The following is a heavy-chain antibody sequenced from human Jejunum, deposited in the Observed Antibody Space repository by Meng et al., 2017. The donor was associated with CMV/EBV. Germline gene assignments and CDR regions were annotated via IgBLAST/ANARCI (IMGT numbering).Heavy chain of an antibody. CDR3: ARDNVVHYYYGLDV. D-gene: IGHD2-21*01. V-gene: IGHV4-59*01. CDR1: GGSITNYS. Sequence: VSGGSITNYSWSWIRQTPGKGLEWIGYIYYTGSTNYNPSLKSRVTISVDTSKNQFSLKLSSVTAADTAVYYCARDNVVHYYYGLDVWGQGTTVTVSS. J-gene: IGHJ6*02. CDR2: IYYTGST.